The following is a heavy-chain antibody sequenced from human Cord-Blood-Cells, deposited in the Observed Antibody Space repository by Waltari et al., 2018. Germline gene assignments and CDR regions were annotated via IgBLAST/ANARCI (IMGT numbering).Heavy chain of an antibody. V-gene: IGHV4-39*01. J-gene: IGHJ6*02. CDR2: IYYSGST. Sequence: QLQLQESGPGLVKPSETLSLTCTVSGGSIRSSSYYWGWIRQPPGKGLEWIGSIYYSGSTYYNPSLKSRVTISVDTSKNQFSLKLSSVTAADTAVYYCARHSNVLRYFDWLYYYYYGMDVWGQGTTVTVSS. CDR1: GGSIRSSSYY. CDR3: ARHSNVLRYFDWLYYYYYGMDV. D-gene: IGHD3-9*01.